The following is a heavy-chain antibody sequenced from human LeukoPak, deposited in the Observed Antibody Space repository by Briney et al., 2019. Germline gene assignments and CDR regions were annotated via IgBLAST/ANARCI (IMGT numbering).Heavy chain of an antibody. J-gene: IGHJ6*04. V-gene: IGHV1-69*10. CDR3: AGIPVFGVVLHQEPV. Sequence: SVKVSCKASGGTFNDYALNWVRQAPGQGLEWMGVFIPVLGTANSTQNFQDRVTITADISTNTVYMELSGLRSEDTAVYFCAGIPVFGVVLHQEPVWGKGTTVTVSS. CDR2: FIPVLGTA. D-gene: IGHD3-3*01. CDR1: GGTFNDYA.